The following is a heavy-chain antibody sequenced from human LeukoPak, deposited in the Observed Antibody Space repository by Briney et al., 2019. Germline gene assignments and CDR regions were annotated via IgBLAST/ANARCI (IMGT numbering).Heavy chain of an antibody. Sequence: GASVKVSCKASGGTFSSYAISWVRQAPGQGLEWMGGIIPIFGTANYAQKFQGRVTITADESTSTAYMELSSLRSEDTAVYYCVRDGYYDSSGYYVYWGQGTLVTVSS. CDR1: GGTFSSYA. D-gene: IGHD3-22*01. J-gene: IGHJ4*02. CDR3: VRDGYYDSSGYYVY. V-gene: IGHV1-69*13. CDR2: IIPIFGTA.